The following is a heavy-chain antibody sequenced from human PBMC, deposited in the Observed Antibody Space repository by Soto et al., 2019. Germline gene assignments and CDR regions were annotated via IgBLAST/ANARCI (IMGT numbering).Heavy chain of an antibody. D-gene: IGHD3-22*01. J-gene: IGHJ4*02. CDR2: IYHSGST. CDR3: ARVPYYYDSSGYYYPLYFDY. V-gene: IGHV4-38-2*01. Sequence: PSETLSLTCAVSGYSISSGYYWGWIRQPPGKGLEWIGSIYHSGSTYYNPSLKSRVTISVDTSKNQFSLKLSSVTAADTAVYYCARVPYYYDSSGYYYPLYFDYWGQGTLVTVSA. CDR1: GYSISSGYY.